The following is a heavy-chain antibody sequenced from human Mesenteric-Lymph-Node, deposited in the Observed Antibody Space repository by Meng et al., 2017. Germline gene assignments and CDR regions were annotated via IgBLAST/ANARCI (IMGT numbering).Heavy chain of an antibody. D-gene: IGHD5-18*01. CDR2: IYHSGST. J-gene: IGHJ4*02. CDR3: ARGGYYSFDY. Sequence: QVARRESGQGLVSPSETLSLTCAVSGGSISSVYWWTWVRQSPGKGLEWIGEIYHSGSTNYNPSLKSRVTISVDKSKNQFSLKLTSVTAADTAVYYCARGGYYSFDYWGQGTLVTVSS. V-gene: IGHV4-4*02. CDR1: GGSISSVYW.